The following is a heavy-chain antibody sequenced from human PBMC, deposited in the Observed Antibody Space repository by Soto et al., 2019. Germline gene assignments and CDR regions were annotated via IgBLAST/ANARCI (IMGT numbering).Heavy chain of an antibody. V-gene: IGHV1-46*03. CDR3: ARAYNRRVYITMVRGVNGKPFDY. Sequence: ASVKASCKASGYTFTSYSMHWVQQAPGQGLEWMGIINPSGGSTSYAQKFQGRVTMTRDTSTSTVYMELSSLRSEDTAVYYCARAYNRRVYITMVRGVNGKPFDYWGQGTLVTVSS. CDR1: GYTFTSYS. CDR2: INPSGGST. J-gene: IGHJ4*02. D-gene: IGHD3-10*01.